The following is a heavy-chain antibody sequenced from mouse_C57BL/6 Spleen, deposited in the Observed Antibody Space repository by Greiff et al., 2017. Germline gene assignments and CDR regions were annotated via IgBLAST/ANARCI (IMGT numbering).Heavy chain of an antibody. CDR3: ARKGSMNGNYFDY. CDR2: IHPNSGST. V-gene: IGHV1-64*01. CDR1: GYTFTSYW. Sequence: QVQLKQPGAELVKPGASVKLSCKASGYTFTSYWMHWVKQRPGQGLEWIGMIHPNSGSTNYNEKFKSKATLTVDKSSSTAYMQLSSLTSEDSAVYYCARKGSMNGNYFDYWGQGTTLTVSS. D-gene: IGHD2-3*01. J-gene: IGHJ2*01.